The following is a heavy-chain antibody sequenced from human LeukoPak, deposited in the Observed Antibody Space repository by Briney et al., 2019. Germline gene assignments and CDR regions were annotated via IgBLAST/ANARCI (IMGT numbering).Heavy chain of an antibody. Sequence: PGGSLRLSCAASGFTFSNYGMSWVRQAPGKGLGWVSAISGSGGNTYYADSVKGRFTISRDNAKNSLYLQMNSLRAEDTALYFCASGIRERGFDYWGQGTLVTVSS. J-gene: IGHJ4*02. CDR1: GFTFSNYG. V-gene: IGHV3-23*01. D-gene: IGHD1-1*01. CDR2: ISGSGGNT. CDR3: ASGIRERGFDY.